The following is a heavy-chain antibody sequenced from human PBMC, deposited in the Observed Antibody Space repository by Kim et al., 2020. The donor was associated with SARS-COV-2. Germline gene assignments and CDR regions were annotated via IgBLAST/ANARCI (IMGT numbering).Heavy chain of an antibody. CDR2: ISGSGGNV. J-gene: IGHJ4*02. D-gene: IGHD3-16*01. CDR1: GFDFNNYP. CDR3: AKDLGGSFNY. V-gene: IGHV3-23*01. Sequence: GGSLRLSCVASGFDFNNYPMTWVRLTPGKGLEWVSTISGSGGNVYYADSVKGRFIMSRDNSNNTVYLEMNRLTVEDTSLYFCAKDLGGSFNYWGQGTLVTVSS.